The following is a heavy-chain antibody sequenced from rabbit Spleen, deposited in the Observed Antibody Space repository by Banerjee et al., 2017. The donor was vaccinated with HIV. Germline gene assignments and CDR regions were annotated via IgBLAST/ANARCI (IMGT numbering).Heavy chain of an antibody. V-gene: IGHV1S45*01. Sequence: EQLEESGGGLVKPEGSLTLTCKASGVSLNDKDVMCWVRQAPGKGLEWIACINTVTGKSVYASWAKGRFTMSRTSSTTVTLQMTSLTAADTATYFCARDTGSSFSSYGMDLWGQGTLVTVS. CDR3: ARDTGSSFSSYGMDL. CDR1: GVSLNDKDV. J-gene: IGHJ6*01. D-gene: IGHD8-1*01. CDR2: INTVTGKS.